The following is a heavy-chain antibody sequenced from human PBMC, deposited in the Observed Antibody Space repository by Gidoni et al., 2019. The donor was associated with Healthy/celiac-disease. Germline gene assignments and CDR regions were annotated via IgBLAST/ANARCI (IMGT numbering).Heavy chain of an antibody. D-gene: IGHD6-13*01. CDR2: ISYDGSNK. CDR3: AREQLAFDY. J-gene: IGHJ4*02. Sequence: RQAPGKGLEWVAVISYDGSNKYYADSVKGRFTIYRDNSKNPRYLQMNSLRAEDTAGYYCAREQLAFDYWGQGTLVTVSS. V-gene: IGHV3-30-3*01.